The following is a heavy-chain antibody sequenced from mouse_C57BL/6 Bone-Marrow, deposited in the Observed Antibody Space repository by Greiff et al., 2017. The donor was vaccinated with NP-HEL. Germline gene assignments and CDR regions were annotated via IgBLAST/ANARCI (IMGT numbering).Heavy chain of an antibody. J-gene: IGHJ2*01. Sequence: QVQLQQPGAELVKPGASVKLSCKASGYTFTSYWMHWVKQRPGQGLEWIGMIHPNSGSTNYNEKFKSKATLTVDKSSSTAYMQLSSLTSEDSAVYYCATYGYDAGPFDYWGQGTTLTVSS. V-gene: IGHV1-64*01. CDR2: IHPNSGST. CDR3: ATYGYDAGPFDY. D-gene: IGHD2-2*01. CDR1: GYTFTSYW.